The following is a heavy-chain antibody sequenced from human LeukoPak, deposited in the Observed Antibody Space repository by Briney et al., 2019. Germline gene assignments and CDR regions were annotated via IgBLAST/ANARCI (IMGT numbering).Heavy chain of an antibody. CDR2: INPNSGGT. CDR3: ARDYYYGSGSYYPGD. J-gene: IGHJ4*02. Sequence: AASVTVSCKASGYTFTGYYMHWVRQAPGQGLEWMGWINPNSGGTNYAQKFQGKVTMTRDTSISTAYMELSRLRSDDTAVYYCARDYYYGSGSYYPGDWGQGTLVTVSS. CDR1: GYTFTGYY. V-gene: IGHV1-2*02. D-gene: IGHD3-10*01.